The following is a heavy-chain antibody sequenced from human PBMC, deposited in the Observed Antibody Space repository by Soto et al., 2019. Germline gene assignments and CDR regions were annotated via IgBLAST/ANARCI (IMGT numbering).Heavy chain of an antibody. CDR2: IHYSGST. CDR3: ARIILGTTVDY. CDR1: GGSIRSGRYY. J-gene: IGHJ4*02. V-gene: IGHV4-39*01. Sequence: QLQLHESGPGLVKPSETLSLTCTVSGGSIRSGRYYWAWIRQPPGKGLEWIGSIHYSGSTYYNPSLKSRVTISVDTSNNQFTLRLNSVTAADTAVYYCARIILGTTVDYWGQGTPVTVSS. D-gene: IGHD1-26*01.